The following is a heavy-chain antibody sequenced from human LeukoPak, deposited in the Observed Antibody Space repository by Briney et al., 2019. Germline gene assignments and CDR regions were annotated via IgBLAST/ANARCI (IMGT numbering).Heavy chain of an antibody. J-gene: IGHJ4*02. D-gene: IGHD4-17*01. CDR1: GGSISSYY. CDR2: IYYSGST. CDR3: ARSTHEYGDSPWDY. V-gene: IGHV4-59*08. Sequence: SETLSLTCTVSGGSISSYYWSWIRQPPGKGVEWIGYIYYSGSTNYNPSLKSRVTISVDTSKNQFSLKLSSVTAADTAVYYCARSTHEYGDSPWDYWGQGTLVTVSS.